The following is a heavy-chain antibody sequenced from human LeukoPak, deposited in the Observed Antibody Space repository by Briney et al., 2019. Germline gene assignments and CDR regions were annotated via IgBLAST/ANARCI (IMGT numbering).Heavy chain of an antibody. J-gene: IGHJ4*02. V-gene: IGHV4-34*01. Sequence: PSETLSLTCAVYGGSFSGYYWSWIRQPPGKGLEWIGEINHSGSTNYNPSLKSRVTISVDTSKNQFSLKLSSVTAADTAVYYCARSRGYGGNSLDYWGQGTLVTVSS. D-gene: IGHD4-23*01. CDR1: GGSFSGYY. CDR2: INHSGST. CDR3: ARSRGYGGNSLDY.